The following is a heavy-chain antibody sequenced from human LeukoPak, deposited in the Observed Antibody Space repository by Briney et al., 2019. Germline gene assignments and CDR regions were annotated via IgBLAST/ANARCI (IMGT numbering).Heavy chain of an antibody. CDR2: ISGSGGTT. Sequence: GGSLRLSCAASGFTFNDYTMHWVRQAPGKGLEWVSSISGSGGTTYYADSVKGRFTISRDNYKNTLYLQMNSLRGEDTAVYYCAKVVSYCYDSSSYSLDAFDIWGQGAMVTVSS. J-gene: IGHJ3*02. V-gene: IGHV3-23*01. CDR1: GFTFNDYT. D-gene: IGHD3-22*01. CDR3: AKVVSYCYDSSSYSLDAFDI.